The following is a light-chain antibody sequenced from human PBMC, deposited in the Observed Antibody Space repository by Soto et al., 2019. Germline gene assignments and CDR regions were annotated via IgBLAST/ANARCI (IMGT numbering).Light chain of an antibody. J-gene: IGLJ3*02. Sequence: QSDLTQPASVSGSPGQSITISCTGTSSDVGGYNYVSWYQQHPGKAPKLMIYDVSNRPSGVSNRFSGSKSGNTASLTISGLKAEDEADYYCSSYTSSSTWVFGGGTKLTVL. CDR2: DVS. CDR3: SSYTSSSTWV. CDR1: SSDVGGYNY. V-gene: IGLV2-14*01.